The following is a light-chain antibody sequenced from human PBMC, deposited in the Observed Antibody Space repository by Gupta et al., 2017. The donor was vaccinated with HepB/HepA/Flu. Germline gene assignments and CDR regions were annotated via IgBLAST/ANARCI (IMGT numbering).Light chain of an antibody. CDR1: SSDVGFYNL. V-gene: IGLV2-23*02. CDR3: CSYATSRGV. J-gene: IGLJ2*01. Sequence: QSALTQPASVSGSPGQSITISCTGTSSDVGFYNLVSWYQQHPGKAPKLMIYEVSNRPSGASNRFSGSKSGNTASLTISGLQAEDEADYYCCSYATSRGVFGGGTKLTVL. CDR2: EVS.